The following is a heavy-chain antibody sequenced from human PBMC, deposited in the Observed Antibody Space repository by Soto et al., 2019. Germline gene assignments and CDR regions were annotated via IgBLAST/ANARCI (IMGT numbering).Heavy chain of an antibody. CDR2: INHSGST. Sequence: QVQLQQWGAGLLKPSETLSLTCAVYGGSFSGYYWSWIRQPPGKGLEWIGEINHSGSTNYNPSLKSRVTISVDTSKNQFSLKLSSVTAADTAVYYCARDGRGQLLYYYYYGMDVWGQGTTVTVSS. D-gene: IGHD2-2*01. V-gene: IGHV4-34*01. CDR3: ARDGRGQLLYYYYYGMDV. CDR1: GGSFSGYY. J-gene: IGHJ6*02.